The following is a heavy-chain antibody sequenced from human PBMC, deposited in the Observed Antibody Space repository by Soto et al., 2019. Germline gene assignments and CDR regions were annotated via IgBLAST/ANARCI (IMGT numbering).Heavy chain of an antibody. D-gene: IGHD5-12*01. Sequence: EVQLLESGGGLVQPGGSLRLSCAASGFTFSSDAMSWVRQAPGKGLEWVSAISGSGGSTYYADSVKGRFTISRDNSKNTLYLQMISLRAEDTAVYYCAKGRDIVATVGGWFDLWGQGTLVTVSS. CDR1: GFTFSSDA. J-gene: IGHJ5*02. CDR2: ISGSGGST. V-gene: IGHV3-23*01. CDR3: AKGRDIVATVGGWFDL.